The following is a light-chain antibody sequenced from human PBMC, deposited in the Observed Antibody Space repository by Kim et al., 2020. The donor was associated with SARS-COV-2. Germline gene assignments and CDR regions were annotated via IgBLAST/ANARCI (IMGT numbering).Light chain of an antibody. Sequence: SITISCTGATSDAGGDIYVSWYQQHPDKAPKHLIYAVTNRPSGVSNRFSGSKSGNTASLTISGLQAEDEADYYCTSYASTSSHVIFGGGTQLTVL. V-gene: IGLV2-14*03. CDR3: TSYASTSSHVI. CDR1: TSDAGGDIY. J-gene: IGLJ2*01. CDR2: AVT.